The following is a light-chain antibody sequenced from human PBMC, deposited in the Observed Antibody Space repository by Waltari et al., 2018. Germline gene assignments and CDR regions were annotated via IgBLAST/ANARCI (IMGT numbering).Light chain of an antibody. Sequence: DIVMTQSPLSLPVTPGEAASVSCRSRQSLLHSNGYNHLDWYLQRPGQSPQLLIYLGSGRASGVPDRFSGSGSGTEFTLKISRVEAEDVGIFYCMETLQAPYTFGRGTKLEIK. J-gene: IGKJ2*01. CDR3: METLQAPYT. CDR1: QSLLHSNGYNH. V-gene: IGKV2-28*01. CDR2: LGS.